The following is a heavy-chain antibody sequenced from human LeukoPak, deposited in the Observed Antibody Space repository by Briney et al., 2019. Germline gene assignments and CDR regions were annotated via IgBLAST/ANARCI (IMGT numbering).Heavy chain of an antibody. J-gene: IGHJ4*02. CDR1: GGSVSNDRAA. Sequence: SQTLSLTCAISGGSVSNDRAAWNWIRQSPSRGLEWQGRTFYRSKWYNDYAVSVKGRIAFSADTPKNQFTLQLNSVTPDDTAVYFCARQGSAGWTFAFWGQGTLVTVSS. D-gene: IGHD6-19*01. CDR2: TFYRSKWYN. CDR3: ARQGSAGWTFAF. V-gene: IGHV6-1*01.